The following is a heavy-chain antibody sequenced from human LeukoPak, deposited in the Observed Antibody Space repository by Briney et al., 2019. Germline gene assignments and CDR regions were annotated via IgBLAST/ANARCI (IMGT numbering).Heavy chain of an antibody. Sequence: GGSPRLSCTASGFTFSGHWIHWVRQAPGMGLVWVSRINERGTDSMYAESVKGRFTISRDNAKNSLYLQMNSLRAEDTAVYYCARVVGYSGYDYWGQGTLVTVSS. CDR3: ARVVGYSGYDY. CDR2: INERGTDS. CDR1: GFTFSGHW. D-gene: IGHD5-12*01. J-gene: IGHJ4*02. V-gene: IGHV3-74*03.